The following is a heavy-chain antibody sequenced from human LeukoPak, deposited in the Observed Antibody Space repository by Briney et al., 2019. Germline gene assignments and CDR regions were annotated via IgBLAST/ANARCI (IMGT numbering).Heavy chain of an antibody. J-gene: IGHJ4*02. V-gene: IGHV3-74*01. Sequence: GGSLRLSCAASGFTLTTYAMYWVRQAPGKGLVWVSRLTADGSSTIYADSVKGRFTLSRDDSRNTVYLQLNNLRVEDTAIYYCAKANWVSNADAVWWGQGAQVTVSS. CDR1: GFTLTTYA. CDR3: AKANWVSNADAVW. CDR2: LTADGSST. D-gene: IGHD1-1*01.